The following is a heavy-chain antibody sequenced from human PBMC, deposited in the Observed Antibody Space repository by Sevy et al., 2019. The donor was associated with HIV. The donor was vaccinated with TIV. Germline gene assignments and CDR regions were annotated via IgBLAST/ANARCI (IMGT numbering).Heavy chain of an antibody. CDR2: IYFGDSDT. Sequence: GESLKISCKGSGYSSTNYWIGWVRQMPGKGLEWMGIIYFGDSDTRHSPSFRGQVTMSADKSINTAYVQWSSLKASDTAIYYCARHRRDGYNTGALDIWGQGTMVTVSS. CDR3: ARHRRDGYNTGALDI. D-gene: IGHD5-12*01. J-gene: IGHJ3*02. CDR1: GYSSTNYW. V-gene: IGHV5-51*01.